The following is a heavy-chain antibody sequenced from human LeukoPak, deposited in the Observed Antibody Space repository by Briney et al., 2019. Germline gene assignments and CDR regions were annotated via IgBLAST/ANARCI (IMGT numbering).Heavy chain of an antibody. CDR3: AKPPWGITLIVVAKYFDY. V-gene: IGHV4-39*01. J-gene: IGHJ4*02. Sequence: SFSNYNMNWVRQAPGKGLEWIGSIYYSGSTYYNPSLKSRVTISVDTSKNQFSLKLSSVTAADTAVYYCAKPPWGITLIVVAKYFDYWGQGTLVTVSS. CDR1: SFSNYN. CDR2: IYYSGST. D-gene: IGHD3-22*01.